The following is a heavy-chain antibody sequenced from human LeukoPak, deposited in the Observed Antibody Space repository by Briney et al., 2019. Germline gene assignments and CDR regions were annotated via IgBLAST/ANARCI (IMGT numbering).Heavy chain of an antibody. D-gene: IGHD3-22*01. J-gene: IGHJ4*02. Sequence: GASVKVSCKASGGTFSSYAISWVRQAPGQGLEWMGRIIPILGIANYAQKFQGRVTITADKSTSTAYMELSSLRSEDTAVYYCAREFYYDSSGYYPNLDYWGQGTLVTVSS. CDR3: AREFYYDSSGYYPNLDY. V-gene: IGHV1-69*04. CDR1: GGTFSSYA. CDR2: IIPILGIA.